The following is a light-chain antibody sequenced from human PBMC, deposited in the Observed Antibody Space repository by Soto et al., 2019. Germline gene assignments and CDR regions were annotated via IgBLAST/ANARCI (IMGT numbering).Light chain of an antibody. Sequence: DTQMTQSPSLVSASLGERVAIACRASRDVSTWLAWYQQERGQAPKLXINKASILQSGVLSRFSGSGSGREFTLTITTLQPEDFAIYYCQQAYSFTRTFGQGTKVDI. CDR3: QQAYSFTRT. J-gene: IGKJ1*01. CDR2: KAS. CDR1: RDVSTW. V-gene: IGKV1-12*01.